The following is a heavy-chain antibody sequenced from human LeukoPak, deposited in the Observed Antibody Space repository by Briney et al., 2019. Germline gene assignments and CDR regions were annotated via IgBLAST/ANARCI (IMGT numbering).Heavy chain of an antibody. CDR1: GGSFSGNH. CDR3: ARARETEPIDY. J-gene: IGHJ4*02. V-gene: IGHV4-34*01. Sequence: PSETLSLTCAVYGGSFSGNHWNWIRQSPGKGLEWIGETNYDGSTNYNPSLKSRVTISVDTSKNQFSLRMRSVTAADTAVYYCARARETEPIDYWGQGILVTVSS. CDR2: TNYDGST.